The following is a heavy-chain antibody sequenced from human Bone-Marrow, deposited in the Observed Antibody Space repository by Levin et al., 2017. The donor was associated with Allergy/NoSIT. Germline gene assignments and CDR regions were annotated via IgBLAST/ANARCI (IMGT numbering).Heavy chain of an antibody. Sequence: GSLRLSCTVSGGSISSYYWSWVRQPPGKGLEWIGYIYYSGSTNYNASLKSRVTMSVDTSRNQFSLRLTSVTAADTAVYYCARRRDYFDIWGQGTMVTVSS. CDR3: ARRRDYFDI. V-gene: IGHV4-59*08. CDR1: GGSISSYY. J-gene: IGHJ3*02. CDR2: IYYSGST. D-gene: IGHD3-16*01.